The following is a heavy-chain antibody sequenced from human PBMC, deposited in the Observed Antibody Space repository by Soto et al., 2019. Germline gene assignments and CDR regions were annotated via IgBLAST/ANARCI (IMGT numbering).Heavy chain of an antibody. Sequence: QVQLVESGGGFVKPGGSLRLSCAASGFPFSDYYMSWIRQAPGKGLEWVSYISSSSSYTNYADSVKGRFTISRDNAKNSLYLQMNSLRAEDTAVYYWAKGGYSSELDLWGQGTMVTVSS. CDR3: AKGGYSSELDL. D-gene: IGHD6-25*01. J-gene: IGHJ3*01. CDR2: ISSSSSYT. V-gene: IGHV3-11*05. CDR1: GFPFSDYY.